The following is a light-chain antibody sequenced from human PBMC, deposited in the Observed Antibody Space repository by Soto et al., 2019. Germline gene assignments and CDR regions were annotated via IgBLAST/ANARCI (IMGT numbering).Light chain of an antibody. Sequence: EIDMTHSPSTLSLSPVEGAMVSCRASQIVRSNLACYQQKPGQAPRLLVYGASTRATGVPARFSGGGSGSEFTLAISSLQSEDFAIYYCQQYNNWPRTFGQGTKVDIK. V-gene: IGKV3-15*01. CDR2: GAS. CDR1: QIVRSN. J-gene: IGKJ1*01. CDR3: QQYNNWPRT.